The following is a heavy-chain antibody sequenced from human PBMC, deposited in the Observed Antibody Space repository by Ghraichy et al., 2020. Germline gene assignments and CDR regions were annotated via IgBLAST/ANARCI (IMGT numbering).Heavy chain of an antibody. CDR3: ARGNFATIRVYFDS. Sequence: GESLNISCAASGFTFSGYAMHWVRQAPGKGLEWVALTSYDGSNKHYADSVKGRFTISRDNSKNTLYLQMNSLRDEDTAVYYCARGNFATIRVYFDSWGQGTLVTVSS. CDR2: TSYDGSNK. D-gene: IGHD1-26*01. V-gene: IGHV3-30*03. J-gene: IGHJ4*02. CDR1: GFTFSGYA.